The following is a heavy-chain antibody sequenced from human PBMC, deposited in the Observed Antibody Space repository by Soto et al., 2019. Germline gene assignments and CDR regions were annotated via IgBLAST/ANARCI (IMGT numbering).Heavy chain of an antibody. V-gene: IGHV5-51*01. D-gene: IGHD3-22*01. J-gene: IGHJ3*02. CDR2: IYPGDSDT. CDR3: ARGYYDSSGYSDLGAFDI. CDR1: GYSFTSYW. Sequence: GESLKISCKGSGYSFTSYWIGWVRQMPGKGLEWMGIIYPGDSDTRYSPSFQGQVTISADKSISTAYLQWSSLKASDTAMYYCARGYYDSSGYSDLGAFDIWGQGTTVTVS.